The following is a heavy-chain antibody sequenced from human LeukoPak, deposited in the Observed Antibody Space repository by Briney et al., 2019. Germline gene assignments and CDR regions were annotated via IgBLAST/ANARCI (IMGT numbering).Heavy chain of an antibody. CDR3: ARHGSGRYYPAEGRVDY. V-gene: IGHV1-46*03. CDR2: INPSVGGT. D-gene: IGHD3-10*01. CDR1: GYGXTSYY. J-gene: IGHJ4*02. Sequence: ASVKVSCKAFGYGXTSYYIHWVRQAPGQGLEWMGIINPSVGGTTYARKFQGRVTMTRDTSTSTVYMELGSLRSEDTAVYYCARHGSGRYYPAEGRVDYWGQGTLVTVSS.